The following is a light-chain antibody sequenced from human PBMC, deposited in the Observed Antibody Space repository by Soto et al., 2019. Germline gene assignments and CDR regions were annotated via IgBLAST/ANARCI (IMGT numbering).Light chain of an antibody. V-gene: IGKV1-39*01. Sequence: DIQMTQSPSTLSGSVGDRVTITLRASQTISSWLASYQQKPGKAPKLLIYAASSLQSAIPSRFSGSGSGTDFTLTISSLQPEDFATYYCQQSYSTPYTFGQGTKWIS. CDR1: QTISSW. J-gene: IGKJ2*01. CDR2: AAS. CDR3: QQSYSTPYT.